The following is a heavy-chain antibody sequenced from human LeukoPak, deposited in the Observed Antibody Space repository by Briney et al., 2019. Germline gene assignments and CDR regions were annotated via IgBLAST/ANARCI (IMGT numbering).Heavy chain of an antibody. CDR2: ISSSSSYI. CDR1: GFTFSSYA. V-gene: IGHV3-21*01. J-gene: IGHJ3*02. CDR3: ARDGRFLEWFWPPHAFDI. D-gene: IGHD3-3*01. Sequence: PGGSLRLSCAASGFTFSSYAMSWVRQAPGKGLEWVSPISSSSSYIYYADSVKGRFTISRDNAKNSLYLQMNSLRAEDTAVYYCARDGRFLEWFWPPHAFDIWGQGTMVTVSS.